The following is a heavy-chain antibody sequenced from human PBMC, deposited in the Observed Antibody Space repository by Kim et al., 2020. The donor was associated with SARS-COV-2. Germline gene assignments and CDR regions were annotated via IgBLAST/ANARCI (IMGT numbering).Heavy chain of an antibody. CDR1: GFTFDDYA. V-gene: IGHV3-9*01. CDR3: AKEYSSSWDDITPFDY. J-gene: IGHJ4*02. CDR2: ISWNSGSI. Sequence: GGSLRLSCAASGFTFDDYAMHWVRQAPGKGLEWVSGISWNSGSIGYADSVKGRFTISRDNAKNSLYLQMNSLRAEDTALYYCAKEYSSSWDDITPFDYWGQGTLVTVSS. D-gene: IGHD6-13*01.